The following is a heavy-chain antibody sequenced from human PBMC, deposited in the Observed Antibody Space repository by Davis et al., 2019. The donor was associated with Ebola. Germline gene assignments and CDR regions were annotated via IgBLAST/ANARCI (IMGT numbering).Heavy chain of an antibody. J-gene: IGHJ6*04. CDR2: IIPIFGTA. CDR3: ARDKLELRLGGGMDV. D-gene: IGHD1-7*01. V-gene: IGHV1-69*13. CDR1: GYTFTSYA. Sequence: SVKVSCKASGYTFTSYAMNWVRQAPGQGLEWMGGIIPIFGTANYAQKFQGRVTITADESTSTAYMELSSLRSEDTAVYYCARDKLELRLGGGMDVWGKGTTVTVSS.